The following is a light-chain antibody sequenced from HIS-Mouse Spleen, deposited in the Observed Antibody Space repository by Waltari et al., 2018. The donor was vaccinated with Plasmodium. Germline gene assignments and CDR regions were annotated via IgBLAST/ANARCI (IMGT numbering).Light chain of an antibody. J-gene: IGLJ1*01. Sequence: QSALTQPASVSGSPGQSITISCTGTSSDVGSYNLVSWYQQHPGTAPKLMLYEGSKRPSGVSNRVSGSKSGNTASLTISGLQAEDEADYYCCSYAGSSTYVFGTGTKVTVL. V-gene: IGLV2-23*01. CDR1: SSDVGSYNL. CDR2: EGS. CDR3: CSYAGSSTYV.